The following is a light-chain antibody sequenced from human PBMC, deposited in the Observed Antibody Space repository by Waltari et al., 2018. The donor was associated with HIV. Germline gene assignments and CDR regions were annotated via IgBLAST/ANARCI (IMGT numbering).Light chain of an antibody. J-gene: IGLJ3*02. Sequence: QSVLTKPPSVSGAPGRSVIITCTGNSSNIGAPYDVHWYQQLQGAAPKFLISVSTNRPSEVRDRLSVSKSGTSASLAITGLQAGDEADYYCQSYDSSLGASVFGGGTKLTVL. CDR1: SSNIGAPYD. V-gene: IGLV1-40*01. CDR3: QSYDSSLGASV. CDR2: VST.